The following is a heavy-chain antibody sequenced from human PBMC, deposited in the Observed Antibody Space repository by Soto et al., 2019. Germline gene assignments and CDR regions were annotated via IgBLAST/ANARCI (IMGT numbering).Heavy chain of an antibody. Sequence: QVQLVESGGGVVQPGRSLRLSCAVSGFTFNTYGFHWVRQAPGKGLEWVSVIWSDGNNKYYADSVKGRLTNSRDSSKNTLYLQMNSLRVEETATYYCARIQLDTIMALDCWGQGTLVTVSS. J-gene: IGHJ4*02. V-gene: IGHV3-33*01. CDR2: IWSDGNNK. CDR3: ARIQLDTIMALDC. CDR1: GFTFNTYG. D-gene: IGHD1-1*01.